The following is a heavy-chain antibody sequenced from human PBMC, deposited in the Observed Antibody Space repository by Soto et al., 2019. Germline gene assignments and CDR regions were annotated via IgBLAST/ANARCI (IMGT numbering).Heavy chain of an antibody. CDR3: AKAQSISFWQWSHGRFGCWFDP. D-gene: IGHD3-3*02. V-gene: IGHV3-30*18. Sequence: GGSLRLSCAASGFTFSSYGMHWVRQAPGKGLEWVAVISYDGSNKYYADSVKGRFTISRDNSKNTLYLQMNSLRAEDTAVYYCAKAQSISFWQWSHGRFGCWFDPWGQGTLVTVSS. CDR2: ISYDGSNK. J-gene: IGHJ5*02. CDR1: GFTFSSYG.